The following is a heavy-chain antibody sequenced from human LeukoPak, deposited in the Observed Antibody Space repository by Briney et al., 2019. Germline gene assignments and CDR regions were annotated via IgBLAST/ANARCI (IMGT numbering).Heavy chain of an antibody. J-gene: IGHJ4*02. CDR1: GYTFTGYY. Sequence: ASVKVSCKASGYTFTGYYMHWVRQAPGQGLEWMGRINPNSGGTNYAQQSQGRVTMTRDTSISTAYMELSRLRSDDTAVYYCARDGGGITFGGVIVRPDYWGQGTLVTVSS. CDR3: ARDGGGITFGGVIVRPDY. CDR2: INPNSGGT. D-gene: IGHD3-16*02. V-gene: IGHV1-2*06.